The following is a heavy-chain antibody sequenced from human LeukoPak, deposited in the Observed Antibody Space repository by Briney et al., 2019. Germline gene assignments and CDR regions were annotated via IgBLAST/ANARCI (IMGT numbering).Heavy chain of an antibody. V-gene: IGHV3-23*01. CDR1: GFTFSSYA. J-gene: IGHJ4*02. CDR3: ADTNYWYTVDY. D-gene: IGHD4-11*01. CDR2: ITGSGDST. Sequence: QPGGSLRLSCAASGFTFSSYAMRWVRQAPGKGLEWVSAITGSGDSTYYADSVKGRFTISRDNSKNTLYLQMNSLRAEDTAVYYCADTNYWYTVDYWGQGTLVTVSS.